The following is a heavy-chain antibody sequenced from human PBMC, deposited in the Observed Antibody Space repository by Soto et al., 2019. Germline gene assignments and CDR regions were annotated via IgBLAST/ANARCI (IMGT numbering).Heavy chain of an antibody. J-gene: IGHJ5*02. D-gene: IGHD3-16*01. Sequence: QINLKESAPTVVKPTQPLTLTCTFSGFSLSTSGAAVGWVRQPPGRALEWVALIYWDVDKRYNRYNPSLYGRVCVTKDTSKSQVAFSLTNVDPADTATYVCAHMVTMTMFGLVIDNCGWFDPWGQGSRVFVSS. CDR2: IYWDVDK. V-gene: IGHV2-5*02. CDR3: AHMVTMTMFGLVIDNCGWFDP. CDR1: GFSLSTSGAA.